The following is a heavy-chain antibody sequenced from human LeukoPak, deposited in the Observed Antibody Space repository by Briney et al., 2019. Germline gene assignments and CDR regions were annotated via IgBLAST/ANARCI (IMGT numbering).Heavy chain of an antibody. V-gene: IGHV1-46*01. CDR3: ARDRVSYALDY. D-gene: IGHD2-2*01. CDR2: INPSGGST. J-gene: IGHJ4*02. CDR1: GHTFTSYY. Sequence: ASVKVSCKASGHTFTSYYMHWVRQAPGQGLEWMGIINPSGGSTSYAQKFQGRVTMTRDTSTSTVYMELSSLRSEDTAVYYCARDRVSYALDYWGQGTLVTVSS.